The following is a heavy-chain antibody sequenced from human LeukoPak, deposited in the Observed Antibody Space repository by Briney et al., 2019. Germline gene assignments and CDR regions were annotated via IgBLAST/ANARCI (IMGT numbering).Heavy chain of an antibody. CDR3: TSQIQLWLRGFWFDP. CDR2: IRSKANSYAT. D-gene: IGHD5-18*01. V-gene: IGHV3-73*01. J-gene: IGHJ5*02. Sequence: GGSLRLSCAASGFTFSGSAMHWVRQASGKGLEWVGRIRSKANSYATAYAASVKGRFTISRDDSKNTAYLQMNSLKTEDTAVYYCTSQIQLWLRGFWFDPWGQGTLVTVSS. CDR1: GFTFSGSA.